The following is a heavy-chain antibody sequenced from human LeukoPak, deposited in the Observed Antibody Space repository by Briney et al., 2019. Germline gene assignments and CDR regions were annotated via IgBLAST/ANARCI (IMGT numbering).Heavy chain of an antibody. CDR2: INWNGGST. V-gene: IGHV3-20*04. J-gene: IGHJ4*02. CDR1: GFTVSSNY. CDR3: ARSYDKSGYFYLEY. Sequence: AGGSLRLSCAASGFTVSSNYMSWVRQAPGKGLEWVSGINWNGGSTAYADSVRGRFTISRDNAKKSLYLQMNSLRAEDTAFYYCARSYDKSGYFYLEYWGQGTPVTVSS. D-gene: IGHD3-22*01.